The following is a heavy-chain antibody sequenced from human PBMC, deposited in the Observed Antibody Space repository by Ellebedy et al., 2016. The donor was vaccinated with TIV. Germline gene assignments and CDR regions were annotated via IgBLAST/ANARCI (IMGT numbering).Heavy chain of an antibody. D-gene: IGHD6-13*01. CDR3: ARGYSSSWLIPGDY. V-gene: IGHV1-2*02. J-gene: IGHJ4*02. CDR2: INPNSGGT. Sequence: ASVKVSCKASGYTFTGYYMHWVRQAPGQGLEWMGWINPNSGGTNYAQKFQGRVTMTRDTSISTAYMELSRPRSDDTAVYYCARGYSSSWLIPGDYWGQGTLVTVSS. CDR1: GYTFTGYY.